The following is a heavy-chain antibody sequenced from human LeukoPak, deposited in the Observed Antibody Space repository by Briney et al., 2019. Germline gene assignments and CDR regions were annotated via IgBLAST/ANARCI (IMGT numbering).Heavy chain of an antibody. CDR1: GGSISNYY. J-gene: IGHJ4*02. D-gene: IGHD6-19*01. CDR3: ASKLTAVAGYFDC. Sequence: SETLSLTCTVSGGSISNYYWSWIRQPPGKGLEWIGYTYYSGSTNYNPSLKSRVTISVDTSKNQFSLKLSSVTAADTAVYYCASKLTAVAGYFDCWGQGTLVTVPS. V-gene: IGHV4-59*12. CDR2: TYYSGST.